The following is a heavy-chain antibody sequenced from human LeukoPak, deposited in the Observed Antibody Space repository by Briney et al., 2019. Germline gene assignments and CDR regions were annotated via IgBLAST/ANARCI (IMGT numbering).Heavy chain of an antibody. CDR2: INAHNGDT. V-gene: IGHV1-3*01. Sequence: ASVKVSCKASGYTFSNYAIHWVRQAPGQRLEWMGWINAHNGDTKYSQKFQGRVAITRDTSATIVYMELSTLRFGDTAVYYCARGSTSDWPLEYWGRGILVTVSS. CDR1: GYTFSNYA. CDR3: ARGSTSDWPLEY. D-gene: IGHD2-21*02. J-gene: IGHJ4*02.